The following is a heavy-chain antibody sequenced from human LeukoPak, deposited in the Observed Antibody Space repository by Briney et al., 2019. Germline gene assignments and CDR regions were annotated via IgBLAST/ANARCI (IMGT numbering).Heavy chain of an antibody. Sequence: SETLSLTCTVSGVSISSYYWSWIRQPAGKGLEWIGRIYTSGSTNYNPSLKSRVTMSVDTSKNQFSLKLSSVTAADTAVYYCARDGGATDYYYYYMDVWGKGTTVTVSS. V-gene: IGHV4-4*07. CDR3: ARDGGATDYYYYYMDV. CDR1: GVSISSYY. CDR2: IYTSGST. J-gene: IGHJ6*03. D-gene: IGHD1-26*01.